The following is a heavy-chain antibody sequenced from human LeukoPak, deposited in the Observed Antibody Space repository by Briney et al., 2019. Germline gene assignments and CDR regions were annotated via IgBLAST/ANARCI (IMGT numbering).Heavy chain of an antibody. V-gene: IGHV3-33*01. J-gene: IGHJ4*02. CDR2: IWYDGSNK. D-gene: IGHD6-13*01. CDR1: GFTFSSYG. Sequence: PGRSLRLSCAASGFTFSSYGMHWVRQAPGKGLEWVAVIWYDGSNKYYADSVKGRLTISRDNSKNTLYLQMNSLRAEDTAVYYCARGSSWHDYFDYWGQGTLVTVSS. CDR3: ARGSSWHDYFDY.